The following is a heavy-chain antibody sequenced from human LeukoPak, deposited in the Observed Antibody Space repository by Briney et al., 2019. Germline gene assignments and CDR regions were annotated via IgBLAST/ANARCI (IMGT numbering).Heavy chain of an antibody. CDR2: IIPIFGTA. CDR3: ATDTWGYYDSSNYYRQADY. CDR1: GGTFSSYA. Sequence: ASVKVSCKASGGTFSSYAISWVRQAPGQGLEWMGRIIPIFGTANYAQKFQGRVTITTDESTSTAYMELSSLRSEDTAVYYCATDTWGYYDSSNYYRQADYWGQGTLVTVSS. V-gene: IGHV1-69*05. D-gene: IGHD3-22*01. J-gene: IGHJ4*02.